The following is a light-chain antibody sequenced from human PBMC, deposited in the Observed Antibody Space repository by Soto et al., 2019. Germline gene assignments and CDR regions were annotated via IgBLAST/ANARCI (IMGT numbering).Light chain of an antibody. Sequence: QSVLTQSPSASGTPGQRVYISCSGSTSNIGTNTVSWYQHAPGTAPKLLIYSNDQRPSAVPGRFSGSKSGTSASLAISGLLSEDEADYYCATWDDSLNVVFGGGTKLTVL. CDR3: ATWDDSLNVV. CDR1: TSNIGTNT. CDR2: SND. J-gene: IGLJ2*01. V-gene: IGLV1-44*01.